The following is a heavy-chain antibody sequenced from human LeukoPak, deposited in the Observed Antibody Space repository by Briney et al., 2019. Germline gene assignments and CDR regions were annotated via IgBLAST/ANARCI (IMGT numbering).Heavy chain of an antibody. Sequence: SETLSLTCTVSGGSISSYYWSWIRQPPGKGLEWIGYIYYSGSTNYNPSLKSRVTISVDTSTNQFSLKLSSVTAADTGVFYRARHPGAVVVVFDYWGQGTPVTGSS. V-gene: IGHV4-59*08. CDR2: IYYSGST. CDR3: ARHPGAVVVVFDY. D-gene: IGHD3-22*01. CDR1: GGSISSYY. J-gene: IGHJ4*01.